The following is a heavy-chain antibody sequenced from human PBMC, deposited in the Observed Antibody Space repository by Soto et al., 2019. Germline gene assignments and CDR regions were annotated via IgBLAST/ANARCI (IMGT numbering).Heavy chain of an antibody. CDR2: IGPESGAT. J-gene: IGHJ4*02. Sequence: ASVKVSCKASGYTFTGHYIHWVRQAPEQGPEWMGEIGPESGATRYAQRFQGRVTMTRDMSITTVFMELNNLSPDDTAVYYCGRGRSGQIVVFYWGQGTPVTVSS. CDR3: GRGRSGQIVVFY. V-gene: IGHV1-2*02. CDR1: GYTFTGHY. D-gene: IGHD1-26*01.